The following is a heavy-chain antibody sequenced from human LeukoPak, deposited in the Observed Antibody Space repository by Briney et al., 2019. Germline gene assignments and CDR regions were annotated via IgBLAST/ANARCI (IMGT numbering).Heavy chain of an antibody. Sequence: SETLSLTCTVSGGSISSSSYYWGWIRQPPGKGLERIGSIYYSGSTYYNPSLKSRVTISVDTSKNQFSLKLSSVTAADTAVYYCARDGSLHYYDSSGARVPSYYFDYWGQGTLVTVSS. CDR3: ARDGSLHYYDSSGARVPSYYFDY. CDR2: IYYSGST. J-gene: IGHJ4*02. CDR1: GGSISSSSYY. D-gene: IGHD3-22*01. V-gene: IGHV4-39*07.